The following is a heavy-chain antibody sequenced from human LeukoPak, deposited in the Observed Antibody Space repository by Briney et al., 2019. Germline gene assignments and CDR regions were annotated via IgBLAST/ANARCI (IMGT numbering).Heavy chain of an antibody. CDR1: GGSISSYY. Sequence: SETLSLTCTVSGGSISSYYWSWIRQPPGKGLEWIGYIYYSGSTNYNPSLKSRVTISVDTSKNQFSLKLSSVTAADTAVYYCAGRSIAAHTPQRYYYMDVWGKGTTVTVSS. V-gene: IGHV4-59*01. CDR2: IYYSGST. CDR3: AGRSIAAHTPQRYYYMDV. D-gene: IGHD6-6*01. J-gene: IGHJ6*03.